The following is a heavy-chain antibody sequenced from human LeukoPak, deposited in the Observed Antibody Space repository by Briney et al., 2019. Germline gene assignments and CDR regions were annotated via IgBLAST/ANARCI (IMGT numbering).Heavy chain of an antibody. V-gene: IGHV3-30*03. CDR3: ARGYCSGGSCSKYDY. CDR1: GFTFSTYD. Sequence: GGSLRLSWAASGFTFSTYDMHWVRQAPGKGLEWVAVISYDGSNKYYADSVKGRFTISRDNSKNTLYLQMSSLRAEDTAVNYCARGYCSGGSCSKYDYWGQGTLVTVSS. J-gene: IGHJ4*02. D-gene: IGHD2-15*01. CDR2: ISYDGSNK.